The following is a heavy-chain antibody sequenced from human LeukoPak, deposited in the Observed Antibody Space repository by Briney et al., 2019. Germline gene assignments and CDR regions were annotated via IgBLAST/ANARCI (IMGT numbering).Heavy chain of an antibody. V-gene: IGHV3-23*01. CDR3: AKEVGSS. J-gene: IGHJ4*02. CDR2: ISGSGSST. D-gene: IGHD6-13*01. CDR1: GFTFSTYA. Sequence: GGSLRLSCAASGFTFSTYAMSWVRQAPGKGLEWVSGISGSGSSTFDADSVKGRFTISRDNSKNTLFLQMNSLRAEDTAVYYCAKEVGSSWGQGTLVTVSS.